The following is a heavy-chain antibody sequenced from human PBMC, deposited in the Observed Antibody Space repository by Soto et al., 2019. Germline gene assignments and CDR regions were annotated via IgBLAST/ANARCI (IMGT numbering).Heavy chain of an antibody. D-gene: IGHD3-22*01. CDR3: ARVPVTATSAYYPNRFDP. CDR1: GASISSGDYY. J-gene: IGHJ5*02. V-gene: IGHV4-30-4*01. CDR2: IYHSGRT. Sequence: SETLSLTCTVSGASISSGDYYWSWIRQPPXKGLEWIGYIYHSGRTYYNPSLKSRVTISVDTSRNQFSLTLSSVAAADTAVYYCARVPVTATSAYYPNRFDPWGQGTLVTVSS.